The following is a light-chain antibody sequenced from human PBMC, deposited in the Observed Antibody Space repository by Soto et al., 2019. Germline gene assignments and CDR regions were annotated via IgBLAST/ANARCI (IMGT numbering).Light chain of an antibody. CDR2: DVT. Sequence: QSVLTQPASVSGSPGQSITISCTGTSSDVDTYIYISWYQQHPGKAPKLIIYDVTNRPPGVSNRFSGSKSGNMASLTISGLQTEDEADYYCSSYTFSTLVFATGTKVTVL. V-gene: IGLV2-14*03. CDR1: SSDVDTYIY. CDR3: SSYTFSTLV. J-gene: IGLJ1*01.